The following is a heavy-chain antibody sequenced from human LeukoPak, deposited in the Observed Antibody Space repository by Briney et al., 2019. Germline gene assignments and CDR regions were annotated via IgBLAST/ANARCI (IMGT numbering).Heavy chain of an antibody. V-gene: IGHV1-69*05. J-gene: IGHJ6*03. CDR2: IIPIFGTA. D-gene: IGHD2-2*02. CDR3: ARDQGRYCSSTSCYTRGGEYYYYYYMDV. Sequence: GSSVKVSCKASGGTFSSYAISWVRQAPGQGLEWMGGIIPIFGTANYAQKFQGRVTITTDESTGTAYMELSSLRSEDTAVYYCARDQGRYCSSTSCYTRGGEYYYYYYMDVWGKGTTVTVSS. CDR1: GGTFSSYA.